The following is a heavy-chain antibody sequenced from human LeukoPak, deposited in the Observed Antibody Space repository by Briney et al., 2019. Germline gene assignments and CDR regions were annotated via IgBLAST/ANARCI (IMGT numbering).Heavy chain of an antibody. V-gene: IGHV3-48*04. D-gene: IGHD2-15*01. CDR2: ISSSGSTI. CDR1: GVTLSSFA. J-gene: IGHJ3*02. Sequence: GGSLRLSCAASGVTLSSFAMSWARQAPGKGLEWVSGISSSGSTIFYADSVKGRFTISRDNAKHSLYLQVNSLRAEDTAVYYCARVVYCSGGSCHIFAFDIWGQGTMVTVSS. CDR3: ARVVYCSGGSCHIFAFDI.